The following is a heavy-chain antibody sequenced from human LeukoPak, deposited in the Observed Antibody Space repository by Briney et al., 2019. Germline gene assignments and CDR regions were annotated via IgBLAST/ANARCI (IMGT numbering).Heavy chain of an antibody. D-gene: IGHD3-22*01. CDR2: INWNGGST. CDR3: AREKSYYDSRGFYAFDI. CDR1: GFTFDDYG. J-gene: IGHJ3*02. Sequence: GGSLRLSXAASGFTFDDYGMSWVRQAPGKGLEWVSGINWNGGSTGYADSVKGRFTISRDNAKNSLYLQMNSLRAEDTALYYCAREKSYYDSRGFYAFDIWGQGTMVTVSS. V-gene: IGHV3-20*04.